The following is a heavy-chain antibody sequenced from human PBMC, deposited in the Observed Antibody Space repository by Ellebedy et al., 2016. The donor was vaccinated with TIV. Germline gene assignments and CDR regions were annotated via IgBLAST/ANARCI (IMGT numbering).Heavy chain of an antibody. V-gene: IGHV1-46*01. J-gene: IGHJ4*02. CDR3: AAYVWGTYRVY. CDR1: GYTFTSYY. D-gene: IGHD3-16*02. Sequence: AASVKVSCKVSGYTFTSYYARWVRQAPGRGLEWMGMINPSGGSTSYAQKFQGRVTMTRDTSTSSVYMELSSLRSEDTAVYYCAAYVWGTYRVYWGQGTLVTVSS. CDR2: INPSGGST.